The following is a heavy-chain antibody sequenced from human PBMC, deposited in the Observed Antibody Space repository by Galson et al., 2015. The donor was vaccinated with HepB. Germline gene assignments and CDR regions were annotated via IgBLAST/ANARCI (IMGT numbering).Heavy chain of an antibody. D-gene: IGHD6-19*01. V-gene: IGHV3-73*01. CDR2: IGSKTNNYAT. CDR3: IRVGDFSGYSSR. Sequence: SLRLSCAASGFIFSGSAIHWVRQASGRGPEWVGRIGSKTNNYATSYVPSLKGRFTISRDDSKNMAYLHMKSLKTEDTAVYYCIRVGDFSGYSSRWGQGTLVTVSS. CDR1: GFIFSGSA. J-gene: IGHJ4*02.